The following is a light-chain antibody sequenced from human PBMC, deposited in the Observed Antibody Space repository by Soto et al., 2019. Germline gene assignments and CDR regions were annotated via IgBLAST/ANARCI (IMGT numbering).Light chain of an antibody. Sequence: DIQMTQSPSTLSASVGDRVTITCRASQSISSWLAWYQQKPGKAPKLLIYDASSLESGVPSRFSGSGSGTEFTLTISSLQPDDFATYDCQQYNSYSTTVGQGNKLEIK. J-gene: IGKJ2*01. CDR2: DAS. V-gene: IGKV1-5*01. CDR1: QSISSW. CDR3: QQYNSYSTT.